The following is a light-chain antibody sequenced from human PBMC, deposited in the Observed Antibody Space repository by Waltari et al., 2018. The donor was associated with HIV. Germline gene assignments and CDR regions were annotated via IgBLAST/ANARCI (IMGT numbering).Light chain of an antibody. CDR1: QRVSSD. V-gene: IGKV3-20*01. CDR3: QHYTSSPTWT. J-gene: IGKJ1*01. CDR2: GAS. Sequence: SVLTQSPGTLSLSPGERATFSCRASQRVSSDLAWYHQRPGQAPRLLIYGASTRATGIPDRFSGSGSGTDFTLTINSLEPEDFAVYYCQHYTSSPTWTFGQGTKVEIK.